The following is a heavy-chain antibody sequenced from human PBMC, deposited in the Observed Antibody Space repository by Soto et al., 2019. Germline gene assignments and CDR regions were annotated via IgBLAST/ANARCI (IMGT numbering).Heavy chain of an antibody. J-gene: IGHJ4*02. CDR2: ISGSGGST. CDR3: AKARRRLRDFGAFDY. V-gene: IGHV3-23*01. Sequence: GGSLRLSCAASGFTFSSYAMSWVRQAPGKGLEWVSAISGSGGSTYYADSVKGRFTISRDNSKNTLYLQMNSLRAEDTAVYYCAKARRRLRDFGAFDYWGQGTLVTVSS. D-gene: IGHD3-10*01. CDR1: GFTFSSYA.